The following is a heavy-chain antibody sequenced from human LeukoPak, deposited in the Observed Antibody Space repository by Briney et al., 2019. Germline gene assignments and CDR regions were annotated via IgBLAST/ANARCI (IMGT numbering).Heavy chain of an antibody. CDR3: ARAGYYYDSSGHGYYFDY. J-gene: IGHJ4*02. CDR1: GGSISSGSYY. D-gene: IGHD3-22*01. Sequence: SQTLSLTCTVSGGSISSGSYYWSWIRQPAGKGLEWIGRIYTSGSTNYNPSLKSRVTISVDTSKNQFSLKLSSVTAADTAVYYCARAGYYYDSSGHGYYFDYWGQGTLVTVSS. CDR2: IYTSGST. V-gene: IGHV4-61*02.